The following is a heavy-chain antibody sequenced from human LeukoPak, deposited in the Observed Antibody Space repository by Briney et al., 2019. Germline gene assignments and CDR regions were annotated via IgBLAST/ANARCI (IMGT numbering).Heavy chain of an antibody. CDR2: ISGSGGST. CDR3: AKDQRYYGSGLDMDV. J-gene: IGHJ6*03. V-gene: IGHV3-23*01. CDR1: GFTFSSYA. Sequence: PGGSLRLSCAASGFTFSSYAMSWVRQAPGKGLEWVSAISGSGGSTYYADSVKGRFTISRDNSKNTLYLQMNSLRAEDTAVYYCAKDQRYYGSGLDMDVWGKGTTVTVSS. D-gene: IGHD3-10*01.